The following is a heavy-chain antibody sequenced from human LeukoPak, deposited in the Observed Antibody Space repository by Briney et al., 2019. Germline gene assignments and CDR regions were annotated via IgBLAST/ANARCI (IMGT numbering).Heavy chain of an antibody. CDR3: AKDNRRQQLVPYYFDY. CDR1: GITFSSYA. J-gene: IGHJ4*02. CDR2: ITGSGGRT. D-gene: IGHD6-13*01. V-gene: IGHV3-23*01. Sequence: GSLRLSCAASGITFSSYAMSGVRPAPGKGLEWGSAITGSGGRTYYADSVKGGFTISRDNSKNTLYLQMNSLRAEDTAVYYCAKDNRRQQLVPYYFDYWGQGTLVTVSS.